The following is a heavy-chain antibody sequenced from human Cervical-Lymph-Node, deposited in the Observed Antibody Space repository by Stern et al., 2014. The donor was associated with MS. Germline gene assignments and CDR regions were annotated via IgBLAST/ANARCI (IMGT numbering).Heavy chain of an antibody. V-gene: IGHV1-18*01. CDR3: ARGQSYWYFDL. J-gene: IGHJ2*01. Sequence: QVQLVESGAEVKKPGASVRVSCKASGYIFDNYGISWVRQAPGQRLEWMGCISTDSGDTNYAQKFQGRVTMTTDTSTTTVYMELTSLRSDDTALYYCARGQSYWYFDLWGRGTLVTVSS. CDR2: ISTDSGDT. CDR1: GYIFDNYG.